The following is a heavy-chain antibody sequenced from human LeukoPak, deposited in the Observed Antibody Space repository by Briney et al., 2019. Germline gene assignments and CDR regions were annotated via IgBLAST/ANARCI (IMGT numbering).Heavy chain of an antibody. CDR3: ARSWNYGRNYYIDV. D-gene: IGHD1-7*01. J-gene: IGHJ6*03. CDR1: GGSFSNYY. Sequence: SETLSLTCAVYGGSFSNYYWSWIRQPPGKGLEWIGEINDSGRIKYNPSLMSRVTVSVDTSKNQFSLRLTSVTARDTAVYYCARSWNYGRNYYIDVWGNGATVSVSS. CDR2: INDSGRI. V-gene: IGHV4-34*01.